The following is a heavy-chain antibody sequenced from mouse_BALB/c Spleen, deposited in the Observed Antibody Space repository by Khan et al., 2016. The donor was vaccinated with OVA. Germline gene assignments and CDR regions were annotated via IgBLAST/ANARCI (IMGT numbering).Heavy chain of an antibody. CDR3: TRKDYYDYDPFPY. CDR2: INYSGNT. V-gene: IGHV3-2*02. D-gene: IGHD2-4*01. J-gene: IGHJ3*01. Sequence: EVKLLESGPGLVKPSQSLSLTCTVTGYSITSEYAWNWIRHFPGNKLEWMGYINYSGNTRYNPSLKSRISITRDTSKNQFFLQLNSVTTEDTAPYYCTRKDYYDYDPFPYWGQGTLVTVSA. CDR1: GYSITSEYA.